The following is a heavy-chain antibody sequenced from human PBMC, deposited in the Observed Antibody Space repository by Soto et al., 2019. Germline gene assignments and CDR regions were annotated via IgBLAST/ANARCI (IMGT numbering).Heavy chain of an antibody. V-gene: IGHV3-30-3*01. J-gene: IGHJ4*02. CDR2: ISYDGSNK. D-gene: IGHD2-21*02. CDR1: GFTFSSYA. CDR3: ARDGGYSGLGVVTATPLDY. Sequence: QVQLVESGGGVVQPGRSLRLSCAASGFTFSSYAMHWVRQAPGKGLEWVAVISYDGSNKYYADSVKGRFTISRDNSKNALXXQMNSLRAEDTAVYYWARDGGYSGLGVVTATPLDYWGQGTLVTVSS.